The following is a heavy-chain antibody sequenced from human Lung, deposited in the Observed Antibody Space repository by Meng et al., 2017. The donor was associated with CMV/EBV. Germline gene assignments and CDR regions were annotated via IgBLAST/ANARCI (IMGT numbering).Heavy chain of an antibody. V-gene: IGHV3-7*01. J-gene: IGHJ4*02. CDR1: GFTFSSHW. CDR3: ACNSGDC. CDR2: IKADGSEK. D-gene: IGHD3-10*01. Sequence: GEXXKISCAASGFTFSSHWMCWVRQAPGKGLEWVANIKADGSEKYYVDSVKGRFTVSRDNAKNSLYLQMNSLRAEDTAVYYCACNSGDCWGQGTLVTVSS.